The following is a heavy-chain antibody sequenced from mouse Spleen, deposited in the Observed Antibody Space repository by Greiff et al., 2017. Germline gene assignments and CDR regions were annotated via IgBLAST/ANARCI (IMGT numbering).Heavy chain of an antibody. CDR2: IRTKANGYTT. D-gene: IGHD2-12*01. V-gene: IGHV7-3*01. Sequence: EVKVVESGGGLVQPGGSLSLSCAASGFTFTDYYMSWVRQPPGKALEWLGFIRTKANGYTTEYSASVKGRFTISRENSQSILYLQMNALRAEDSATYYCARGPGGYYQGYAMDYWGQGTSVTVSS. CDR3: ARGPGGYYQGYAMDY. J-gene: IGHJ4*01. CDR1: GFTFTDYY.